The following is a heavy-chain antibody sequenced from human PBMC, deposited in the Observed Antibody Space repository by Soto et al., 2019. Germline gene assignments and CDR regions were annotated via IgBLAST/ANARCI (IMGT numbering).Heavy chain of an antibody. J-gene: IGHJ4*02. CDR1: GYTFTSYG. V-gene: IGHV1-18*01. CDR3: ARRGSGLVDF. Sequence: ASVKVSCKASGYTFTSYGITWVRQAPGQGLEWMGWISIYNGHTEYAQKFQGRVTMTTDTSTRTAYMELRSLRFDDPALYYCARRGSGLVDFWGQGTSVTVSS. D-gene: IGHD2-15*01. CDR2: ISIYNGHT.